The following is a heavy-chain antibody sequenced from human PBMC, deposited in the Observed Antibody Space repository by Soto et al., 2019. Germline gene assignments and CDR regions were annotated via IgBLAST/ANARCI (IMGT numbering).Heavy chain of an antibody. CDR2: IYYSGST. Sequence: SETLSLTCTVSGGSISSSSYYWGWIRQPPGKGLEWIGSIYYSGSTYYNPSLKSRVSISVDTSKNQLSLKLSSVTAADTAVYYCARVPHYYDSSGHFRDCWGQGSLVTVSS. D-gene: IGHD3-22*01. V-gene: IGHV4-39*07. CDR3: ARVPHYYDSSGHFRDC. CDR1: GGSISSSSYY. J-gene: IGHJ4*02.